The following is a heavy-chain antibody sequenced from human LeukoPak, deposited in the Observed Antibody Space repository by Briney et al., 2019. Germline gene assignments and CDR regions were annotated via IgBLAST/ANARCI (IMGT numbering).Heavy chain of an antibody. D-gene: IGHD3-9*01. V-gene: IGHV3-23*01. CDR1: GFIFSSYG. CDR2: ITGSTYSS. Sequence: PGGSLRLSCAASGFIFSSYGMSWVRQAPGEGLEWISGITGSTYSSYYADSVRGRFTISRDNSKNTLYLQMNSLRAEDTAVYYCAKWVDWLSLFDYWGQGTLVTVSS. J-gene: IGHJ4*02. CDR3: AKWVDWLSLFDY.